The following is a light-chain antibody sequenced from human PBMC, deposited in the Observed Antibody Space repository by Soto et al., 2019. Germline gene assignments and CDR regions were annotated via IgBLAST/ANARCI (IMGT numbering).Light chain of an antibody. Sequence: QAVVTQEPSLTVSPGGTVTLTCGSSTGAVTSGHYPYWFQQKPGQAPTTLIYDTSKKHSWTPARFSGSLLGGKVALTLSGAQPEDEADYYCLLSYSGVRIFGGGTQLTVL. CDR1: TGAVTSGHY. V-gene: IGLV7-46*01. CDR3: LLSYSGVRI. CDR2: DTS. J-gene: IGLJ2*01.